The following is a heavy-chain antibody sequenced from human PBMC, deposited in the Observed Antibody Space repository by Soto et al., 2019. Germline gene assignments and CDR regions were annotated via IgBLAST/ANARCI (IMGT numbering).Heavy chain of an antibody. D-gene: IGHD6-19*01. Sequence: GASVKVSCKASGYTFTSYGISWVRQAPGQGLEWMGWISAYNGNTNYAQKLQGRVTMTTDTSTSTAYMELRSLRSDDTALYYCARQYTAGKGARAFDIWGQGTMVTVSS. CDR2: ISAYNGNT. J-gene: IGHJ3*02. CDR1: GYTFTSYG. CDR3: ARQYTAGKGARAFDI. V-gene: IGHV1-18*01.